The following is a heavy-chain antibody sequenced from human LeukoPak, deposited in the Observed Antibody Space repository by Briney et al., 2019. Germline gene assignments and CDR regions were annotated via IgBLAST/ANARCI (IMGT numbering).Heavy chain of an antibody. V-gene: IGHV3-21*01. CDR1: GFTFSSYS. CDR3: ARRPPFSYFHDRSGFFYVYF. Sequence: GGSLRLSCAASGFTFSSYSMNWVRQAPGKGLEWVSSISSSSSYIYYADSVKGRFTISRDNAKNSLYLQMNSLRAEDTAVYYCARRPPFSYFHDRSGFFYVYFWGQGTLVTVSS. D-gene: IGHD3-22*01. CDR2: ISSSSSYI. J-gene: IGHJ4*02.